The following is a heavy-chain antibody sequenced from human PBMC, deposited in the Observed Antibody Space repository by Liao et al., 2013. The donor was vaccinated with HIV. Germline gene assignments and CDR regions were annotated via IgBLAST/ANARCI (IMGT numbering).Heavy chain of an antibody. J-gene: IGHJ4*02. CDR1: GVSISSYY. Sequence: QVQLQESGPGLVKPSETLSLTCTVSGVSISSYYWSWIRQPAGKGLEWIGRIYTSGSTNYNPSLKSRVSMSVDTSKNQFSLNLSSVTAADSAVYYCARDQGDFWRGYSHFDYWGQGTLVTVSS. CDR2: IYTSGST. V-gene: IGHV4-4*07. D-gene: IGHD3-3*01. CDR3: ARDQGDFWRGYSHFDY.